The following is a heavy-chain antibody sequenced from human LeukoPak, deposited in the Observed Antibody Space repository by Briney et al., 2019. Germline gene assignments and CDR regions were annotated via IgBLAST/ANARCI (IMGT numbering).Heavy chain of an antibody. CDR2: INPNSGGT. CDR3: ARDRSSAESPYGMDV. J-gene: IGHJ6*02. D-gene: IGHD3-10*01. V-gene: IGHV1-2*02. Sequence: ASVKVSCKASGYTFTGNYMHGVRQAPGQGLEWMGWINPNSGGTNYAQKFQGRVTMTRDTSISTAYMELSRLRSDDTAVYYCARDRSSAESPYGMDVWGQGTTVTVSS. CDR1: GYTFTGNY.